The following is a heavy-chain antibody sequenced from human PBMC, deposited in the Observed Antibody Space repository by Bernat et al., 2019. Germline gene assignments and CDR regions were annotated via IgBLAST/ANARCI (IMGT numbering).Heavy chain of an antibody. D-gene: IGHD3-22*01. V-gene: IGHV4-61*05. CDR3: ARTANYYDSGYYYYGMDV. CDR2: IYYSGST. CDR1: GGSISSSTYY. J-gene: IGHJ6*02. Sequence: QLQLQESGPGLVKPSETLSLTCTVSGGSISSSTYYWGWIRQPPGKGLEWIGYIYYSGSTNYNPSLKSRVTISVDTSKNQFSLKLSSVTAADTAVYYCARTANYYDSGYYYYGMDVWGQGTTVTVSS.